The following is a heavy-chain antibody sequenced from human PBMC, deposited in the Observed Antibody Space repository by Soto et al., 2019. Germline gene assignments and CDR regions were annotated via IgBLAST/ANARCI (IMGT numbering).Heavy chain of an antibody. V-gene: IGHV1-18*01. J-gene: IGHJ2*01. CDR3: VRCYCSVGSCYACWHFDL. Sequence: QVQLVQSGGEVKKPGASVKVSCQASGYTFSDYAISWVRQAPGQGLEWMGWISASTRNTDQAQNFQGRVIMTLDTSTNTAYMELRSLRSDDTDVCYCVRCYCSVGSCYACWHFDLWGRGTLVTVSS. CDR1: GYTFSDYA. D-gene: IGHD2-15*01. CDR2: ISASTRNT.